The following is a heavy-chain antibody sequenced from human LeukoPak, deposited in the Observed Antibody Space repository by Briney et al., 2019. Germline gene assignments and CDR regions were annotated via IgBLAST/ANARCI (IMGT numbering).Heavy chain of an antibody. V-gene: IGHV3-30*03. CDR3: ARELNYYYYYGMDV. J-gene: IGHJ6*02. Sequence: GGSLRLSCAASGFTFSSYGMHWVRQAPDKGLEWVAVISYDGSNKYYADSVKGRFTISRDNSKNTLYLQMNSLRAEDTAVYYCARELNYYYYYGMDVWGQGTTVTVSS. CDR1: GFTFSSYG. CDR2: ISYDGSNK. D-gene: IGHD1-7*01.